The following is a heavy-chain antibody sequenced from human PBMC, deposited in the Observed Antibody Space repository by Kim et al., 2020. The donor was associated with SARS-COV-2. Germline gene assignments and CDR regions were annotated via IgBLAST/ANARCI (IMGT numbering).Heavy chain of an antibody. Sequence: YAQKLQGRVTMTTDTSTSTAYMELRSLRSHDTAVYYCARVPRGWRRHFDYWGQGTLVTVSS. J-gene: IGHJ4*02. D-gene: IGHD2-21*02. CDR3: ARVPRGWRRHFDY. V-gene: IGHV1-18*01.